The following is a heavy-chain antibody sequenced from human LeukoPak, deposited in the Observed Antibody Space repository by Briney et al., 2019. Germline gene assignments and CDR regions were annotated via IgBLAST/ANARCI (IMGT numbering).Heavy chain of an antibody. D-gene: IGHD4-23*01. V-gene: IGHV3-30-3*01. Sequence: PGGSLRLSCAASGFTFRTYTMHWVRRAPGKGLEWVASISYDGYYKYYAESVKGPFIISRDNSKNTLYLQINSLRADDTAVYYCASAGAVTDSFVHWGEGTQVIVSS. CDR2: ISYDGYYK. CDR1: GFTFRTYT. J-gene: IGHJ5*02. CDR3: ASAGAVTDSFVH.